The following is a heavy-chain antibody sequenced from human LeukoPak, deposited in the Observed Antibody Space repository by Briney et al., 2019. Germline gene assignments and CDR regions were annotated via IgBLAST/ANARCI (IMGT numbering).Heavy chain of an antibody. D-gene: IGHD1-1*01. CDR3: ARRGNWNEVPPKNWLDP. CDR2: TYYSGST. Sequence: SETLSFTGTVSGGSTISYSWSWIRNPPGKGLKGIGNTYYSGSTNYNPSLKSRVTLSVDTSKKQFSLELSSVTAADTAVYYCARRGNWNEVPPKNWLDPWGQGTLVTVSS. J-gene: IGHJ5*02. V-gene: IGHV4-59*12. CDR1: GGSTISYS.